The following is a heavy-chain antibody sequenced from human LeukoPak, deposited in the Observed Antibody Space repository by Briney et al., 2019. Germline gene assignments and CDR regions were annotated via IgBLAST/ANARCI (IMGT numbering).Heavy chain of an antibody. CDR3: AKDAARPTSGAPGY. V-gene: IGHV3-30*02. D-gene: IGHD6-6*01. Sequence: PGGSLRLSCAASGFTFNSYGMHWVRQAPGKGREWVAFIRYDGSNKYYADSVKGRFTISRDDSKNTLYLQRNSLRAEHTAVYYCAKDAARPTSGAPGYWGQGTLVTVSS. J-gene: IGHJ4*02. CDR1: GFTFNSYG. CDR2: IRYDGSNK.